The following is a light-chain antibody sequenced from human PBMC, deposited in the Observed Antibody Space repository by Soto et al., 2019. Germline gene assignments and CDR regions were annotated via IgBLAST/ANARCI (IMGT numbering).Light chain of an antibody. V-gene: IGKV3-15*01. CDR3: QQYNNWPPDRT. J-gene: IGKJ1*01. Sequence: ERAMIQSPATVSVSPGERATLSCRASQSVSSNLAWYQQKPGQAPRLLIYGASTRATGIPARFSGSGSGTEFTLTISSLQSEDFAIYFCQQYNNWPPDRTFGQGTKVEIK. CDR2: GAS. CDR1: QSVSSN.